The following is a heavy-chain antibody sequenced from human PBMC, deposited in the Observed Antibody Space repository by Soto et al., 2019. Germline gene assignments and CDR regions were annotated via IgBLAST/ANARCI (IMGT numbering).Heavy chain of an antibody. D-gene: IGHD2-15*01. CDR2: IYYNGNT. CDR1: GGSISSGGYY. CDR3: ARCSLVVIPVPGFDP. V-gene: IGHV4-31*03. J-gene: IGHJ5*02. Sequence: PSETLSLTCTVSGGSISSGGYYWSWIRQHPGRGLEWIGYIYYNGNTYYNPSLKSRVTVSVDTSKNQFSLNARSATAADTAVYYCARCSLVVIPVPGFDPWGQGTLVTVSS.